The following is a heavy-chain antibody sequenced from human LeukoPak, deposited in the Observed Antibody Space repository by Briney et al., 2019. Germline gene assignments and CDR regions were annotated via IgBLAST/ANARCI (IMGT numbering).Heavy chain of an antibody. CDR3: VRGRSGYGPFDAFDI. CDR2: ISGSGANT. CDR1: GYTFSSYA. V-gene: IGHV3-23*01. J-gene: IGHJ3*02. Sequence: QPGGSLRLSCTASGYTFSSYAMTWVRQAPGEGLEWVSAISGSGANTYYADSVKGRFAASRDNSKDTLYLQMRSLRAEDTAVYYCVRGRSGYGPFDAFDIWGHGTWVTVSS. D-gene: IGHD3-22*01.